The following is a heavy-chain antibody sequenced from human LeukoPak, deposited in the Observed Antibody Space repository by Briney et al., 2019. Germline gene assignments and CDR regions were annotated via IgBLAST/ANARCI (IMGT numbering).Heavy chain of an antibody. V-gene: IGHV4-34*01. CDR2: INHSGST. J-gene: IGHJ4*02. CDR1: GGSFSGYY. D-gene: IGHD6-13*01. Sequence: SETLSLTCAVYGGSFSGYYWSWIRQPPGKGLEWIGEINHSGSTNYNPSLKSRVTISVDTSKNQFSLKLSSVTAADTAVYYCARLQAAAGSSFDYWGQGTLVTVSS. CDR3: ARLQAAAGSSFDY.